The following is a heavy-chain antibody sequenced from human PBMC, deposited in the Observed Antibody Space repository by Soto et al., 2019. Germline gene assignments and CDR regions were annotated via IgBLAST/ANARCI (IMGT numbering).Heavy chain of an antibody. D-gene: IGHD4-4*01. V-gene: IGHV4-31*03. Sequence: PSETMSLTCTVSGGSIRNSGYYCSWIRQHPGKGLEWIGYISYSGSTDYAPSLKSRVTMSVDTSKNQFSLKLSSVTAADTAVYYCARDAVTKRDFYYYGTDVWGRGTTVTVSS. CDR1: GGSIRNSGYY. J-gene: IGHJ6*02. CDR3: ARDAVTKRDFYYYGTDV. CDR2: ISYSGST.